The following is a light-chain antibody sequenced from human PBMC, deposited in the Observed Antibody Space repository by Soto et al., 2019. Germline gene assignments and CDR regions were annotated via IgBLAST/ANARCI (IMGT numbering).Light chain of an antibody. J-gene: IGKJ1*01. V-gene: IGKV1-8*01. Sequence: AIQMTQSPSSLSASVGDRVTITCPASQSISSWLAWYQQKPGKAPELLIYAASTLQSGVPSRFSGSGSGTDFTLTISCLQSEDFATYYCQQYYSFPRTFGQGTKVDI. CDR1: QSISSW. CDR2: AAS. CDR3: QQYYSFPRT.